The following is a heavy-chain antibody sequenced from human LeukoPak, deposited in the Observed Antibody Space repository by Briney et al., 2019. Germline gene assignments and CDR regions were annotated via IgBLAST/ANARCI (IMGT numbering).Heavy chain of an antibody. CDR2: TSAYNGNT. V-gene: IGHV1-18*01. CDR1: GYTFTSYG. J-gene: IGHJ4*02. Sequence: PLASVKVSCKASGYTFTSYGISWVRQAPGQGLEWMGWTSAYNGNTNYAQKLQGRVTMTTDTSTSTAYMELRSLRSDDTAVYYCARDYLTNGFGGEYYFDYRGQGTLVTVSS. D-gene: IGHD2-8*01. CDR3: ARDYLTNGFGGEYYFDY.